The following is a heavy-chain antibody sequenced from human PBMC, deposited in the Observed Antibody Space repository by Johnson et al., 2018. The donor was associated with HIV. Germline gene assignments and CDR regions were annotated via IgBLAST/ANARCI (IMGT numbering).Heavy chain of an antibody. Sequence: VQLVESGGGLVQHGGSLRLSCAVSGFTVSSNYMTWVRRAPGKGLEWVSVISSDGNTYYADSVKGRFSISRDNSKNTLYLQMNRLTVEDTALYYCARAPAWLRGFDIWGQGTMVTVSS. CDR1: GFTVSSNY. J-gene: IGHJ3*02. V-gene: IGHV3-66*01. D-gene: IGHD5-24*01. CDR3: ARAPAWLRGFDI. CDR2: ISSDGNT.